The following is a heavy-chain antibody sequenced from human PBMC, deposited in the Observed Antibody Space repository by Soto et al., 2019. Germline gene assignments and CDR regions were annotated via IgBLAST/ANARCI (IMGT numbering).Heavy chain of an antibody. J-gene: IGHJ4*02. D-gene: IGHD2-2*01. Sequence: GGSLRLSCAASGFSFSSYGMNWVRQAPGKGLEWVANIKEAGNQKFYVDSVKGRFTISRDNAKNSLYLQMNSLRGEDTAVYYCARLYCGSSSCYYFDYWGLGTLVTVSS. CDR1: GFSFSSYG. V-gene: IGHV3-7*04. CDR2: IKEAGNQK. CDR3: ARLYCGSSSCYYFDY.